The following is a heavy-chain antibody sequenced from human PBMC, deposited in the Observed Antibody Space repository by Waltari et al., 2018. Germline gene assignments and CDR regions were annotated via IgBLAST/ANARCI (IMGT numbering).Heavy chain of an antibody. CDR1: GYTFNGYY. CDR3: ARPRRFLNYFDY. V-gene: IGHV1-2*06. J-gene: IGHJ4*02. CDR2: INPNMGGT. D-gene: IGHD3-3*01. Sequence: QVQLVQSGAEVKKPGASVKVSCKASGYTFNGYYMPWVRQAPGQGLEWMGRINPNMGGTNYAQKLQGRVTMTRDTSISTAYMELSRLRSDDTAVYYCARPRRFLNYFDYWGQGTLVTVSS.